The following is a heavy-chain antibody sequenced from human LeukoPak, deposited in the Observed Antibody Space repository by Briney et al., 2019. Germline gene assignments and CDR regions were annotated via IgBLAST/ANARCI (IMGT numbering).Heavy chain of an antibody. J-gene: IGHJ4*02. V-gene: IGHV1-2*02. Sequence: ASVKVSCKASGYTFTGYYMHWVRQAPGQGLEWMGWINPNSGGTNYAQKFQGRVTMTRDTSISTAYMELSRLRSDDTAVYYCGDAQLATWGLMYYWGQGTLVTVSS. CDR2: INPNSGGT. D-gene: IGHD3-3*02. CDR1: GYTFTGYY. CDR3: GDAQLATWGLMYY.